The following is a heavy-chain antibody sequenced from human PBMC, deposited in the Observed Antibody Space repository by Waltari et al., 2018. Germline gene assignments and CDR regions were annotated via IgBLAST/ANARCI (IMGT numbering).Heavy chain of an antibody. J-gene: IGHJ6*02. CDR3: ARAAAQLVYYYGMDV. Sequence: EVQLVESGGGLVKPGGSLRLSCAASGFTFSSYSMNWVRQAPGKGLEWVSSISSSSSYIYYADSVKGRFTNSRDNAKNSLYLQMNSRRAEDTAVYYCARAAAQLVYYYGMDVWGQGTTVTVSS. D-gene: IGHD6-6*01. CDR2: ISSSSSYI. CDR1: GFTFSSYS. V-gene: IGHV3-21*01.